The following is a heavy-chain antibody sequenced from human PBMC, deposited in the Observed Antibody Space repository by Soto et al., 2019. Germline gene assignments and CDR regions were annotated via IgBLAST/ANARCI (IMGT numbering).Heavy chain of an antibody. CDR3: VREGEVGYSSSWGDY. J-gene: IGHJ4*02. CDR2: IWYDGSYK. D-gene: IGHD6-13*01. CDR1: GFTFSSYG. V-gene: IGHV3-33*01. Sequence: QVQLEESGGGVVQPGTSLRLSCAASGFTFSSYGMHWVRQAPGKGLEWVASIWYDGSYKHHADAVKGRFTISRDDSKNMVHLQMNSLRVEDTAVYHCVREGEVGYSSSWGDYWGQGALVTVSS.